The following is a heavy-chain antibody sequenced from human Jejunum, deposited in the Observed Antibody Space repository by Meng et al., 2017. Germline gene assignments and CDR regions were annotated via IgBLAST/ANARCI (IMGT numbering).Heavy chain of an antibody. D-gene: IGHD5-18*01. CDR3: SRTRGYSDCYDASSPIDY. CDR2: IYHSGTT. CDR1: GDSISSSSDY. J-gene: IGHJ4*02. V-gene: IGHV4-39*07. Sequence: SETLSLTCTVSGDSISSSSDYWGWLRQPPGKGLEWIGSIYHSGTTYYKPSLKNRDTISVDTSKNQLSLKLRLVTAADTAVYYCSRTRGYSDCYDASSPIDYWGQGTLVTVSS.